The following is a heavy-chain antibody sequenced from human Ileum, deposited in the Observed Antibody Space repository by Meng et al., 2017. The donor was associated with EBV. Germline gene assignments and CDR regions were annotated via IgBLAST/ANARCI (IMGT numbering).Heavy chain of an antibody. V-gene: IGHV1-3*01. D-gene: IGHD2-8*02. CDR1: GNNFTNNA. CDR3: AVEVIFGGVPFDD. J-gene: IGHJ4*02. CDR2: INPRNGNT. Sequence: QVQIVQSGAEVKNPGASVKVSCKVSGNNFTNNAIHWVRQAPGQGLEWMGWINPRNGNTEYSQKFQDRVTITRDTSASTAYMELSSLTSEDMAVYFCAVEVIFGGVPFDDWGQGTLVTVSS.